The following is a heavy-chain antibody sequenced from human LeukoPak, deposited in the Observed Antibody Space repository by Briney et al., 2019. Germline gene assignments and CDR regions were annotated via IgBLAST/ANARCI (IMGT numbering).Heavy chain of an antibody. CDR3: ARDAYSSSHLDY. Sequence: PSETLSLTCTVSGDFLSSGSYYWSWIRQPPGKGLEWIGYISYTGSTSYNPSLKSRVTVSVDTSKNQFSLKLSSVTAADTAVYYCARDAYSSSHLDYWGQGTLVTVSS. D-gene: IGHD6-19*01. J-gene: IGHJ4*02. V-gene: IGHV4-61*01. CDR1: GDFLSSGSYY. CDR2: ISYTGST.